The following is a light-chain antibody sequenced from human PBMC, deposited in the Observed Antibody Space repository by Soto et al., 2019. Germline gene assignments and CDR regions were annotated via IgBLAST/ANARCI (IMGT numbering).Light chain of an antibody. CDR1: SSDVGAYKF. Sequence: QSALPQPPSASGSPGQSVTISCTGTSSDVGAYKFVSWYQQNPGKAPKLIIYDVTKRPTGVPDRFSGSKSGNTASLTVSGLQAEDEADYYCSSYAGNSNYVFGSGTK. CDR2: DVT. V-gene: IGLV2-8*01. J-gene: IGLJ1*01. CDR3: SSYAGNSNYV.